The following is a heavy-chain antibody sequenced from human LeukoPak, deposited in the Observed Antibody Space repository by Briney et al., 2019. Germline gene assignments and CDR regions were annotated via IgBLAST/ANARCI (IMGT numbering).Heavy chain of an antibody. Sequence: GGSLRLSCAASGFTFSDYYMSWIRQAPGKGLEWVSYISSSGSTIYYADSVKGRFTISRDNAKNSLYLQMNSLRAEDTAVYNCASCRDGYNFDYWGQGTLVTVSS. V-gene: IGHV3-11*01. CDR1: GFTFSDYY. J-gene: IGHJ4*02. D-gene: IGHD5-24*01. CDR2: ISSSGSTI. CDR3: ASCRDGYNFDY.